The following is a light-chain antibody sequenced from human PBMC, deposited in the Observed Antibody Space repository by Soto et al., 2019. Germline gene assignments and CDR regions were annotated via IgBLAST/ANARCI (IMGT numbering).Light chain of an antibody. J-gene: IGKJ2*01. CDR2: DAS. CDR3: QQRSNWPPT. V-gene: IGKV3-11*01. CDR1: RSVSNY. Sequence: EIVLTQSPATLSVSPGERATLSCRASRSVSNYLAWYQQKPGQAPRLLIYDASNRATGIPARFSGGGSGTDFTLTISSLETEDFAVYYCQQRSNWPPTFGQGTKLEIK.